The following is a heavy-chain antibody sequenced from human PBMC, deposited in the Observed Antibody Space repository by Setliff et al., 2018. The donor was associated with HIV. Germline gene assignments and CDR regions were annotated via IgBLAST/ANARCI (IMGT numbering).Heavy chain of an antibody. CDR1: GGLITNDGYY. Sequence: SETLSLTCTVPGGLITNDGYYWTWIRQHPEKGLEWIGYIYFNGKTYYNPSLGGRATMSVGTSKNQFSLMLSSVTAADTAVYYCARDMHANINAQDVWGQGTLVTVSS. V-gene: IGHV4-31*03. D-gene: IGHD2-8*01. CDR2: IYFNGKT. CDR3: ARDMHANINAQDV. J-gene: IGHJ1*01.